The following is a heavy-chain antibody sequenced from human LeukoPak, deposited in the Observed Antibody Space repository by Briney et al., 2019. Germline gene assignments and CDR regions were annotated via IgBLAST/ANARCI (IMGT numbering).Heavy chain of an antibody. CDR3: AREGYSYPYYYYYGMDV. J-gene: IGHJ6*02. CDR1: GFTFSSHA. V-gene: IGHV3-23*01. D-gene: IGHD5-18*01. Sequence: GGSLRLSCAASGFTFSSHAMSWVRQAPGKGLEWVSGISGSGDSTNYADSVKGRFTISRDNSRNTLYLQMNSLRAEDAAVYYCAREGYSYPYYYYYGMDVWGQGTTVTVSS. CDR2: ISGSGDST.